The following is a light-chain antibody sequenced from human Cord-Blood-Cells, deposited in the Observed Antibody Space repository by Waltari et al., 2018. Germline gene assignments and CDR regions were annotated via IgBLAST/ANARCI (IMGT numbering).Light chain of an antibody. CDR3: AAWDDSLNGWV. V-gene: IGLV1-44*01. J-gene: IGLJ3*02. CDR1: SSNIGSNT. Sequence: QSVLTQPPSASGTPGQRVTISCSGSSSNIGSNTVNWYQQLPGTAPKLLIYSNTQRPSEVTVQFSGSKSGTSTSLAISGLQAEDEADYYCAAWDDSLNGWVFGGGTQLTVL. CDR2: SNT.